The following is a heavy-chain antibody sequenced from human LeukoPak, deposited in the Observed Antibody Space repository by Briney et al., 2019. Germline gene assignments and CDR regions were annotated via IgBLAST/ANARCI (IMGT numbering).Heavy chain of an antibody. D-gene: IGHD3-22*01. CDR3: ARSAATYYYDSSGYYPTFDY. Sequence: PSETLSLPCTVSGGSISSYYWRWIRQPPGKGLEWIGYIYYSGSTNYNPSLKSRVTISVDTSKNQFSLKLSSVTAADTAVYYCARSAATYYYDSSGYYPTFDYWGQGTLVTVSS. CDR2: IYYSGST. CDR1: GGSISSYY. V-gene: IGHV4-59*08. J-gene: IGHJ4*02.